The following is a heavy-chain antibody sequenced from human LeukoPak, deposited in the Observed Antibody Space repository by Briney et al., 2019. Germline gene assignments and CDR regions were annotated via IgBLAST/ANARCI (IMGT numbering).Heavy chain of an antibody. V-gene: IGHV1-46*01. Sequence: GASVKVSCKASGYTFTSYYMHWVRQAPGQGLEWMGIINPSGGSTSYAQKFQGRVTMTRDTSTSTVYMELSSLRSEDTAVYYCARDPPHGAVAGNPGDYWGQGTLVTVSS. CDR1: GYTFTSYY. CDR2: INPSGGST. J-gene: IGHJ4*02. D-gene: IGHD6-19*01. CDR3: ARDPPHGAVAGNPGDY.